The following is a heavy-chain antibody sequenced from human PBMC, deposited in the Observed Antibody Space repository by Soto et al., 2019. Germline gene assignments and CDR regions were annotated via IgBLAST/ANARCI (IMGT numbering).Heavy chain of an antibody. V-gene: IGHV3-23*01. CDR3: AKNGLSNSPSAIDS. Sequence: VGSLRLSCVTPGFSFSNSGMSWVRQAPGKGLDWVSGISGNGRNTYYTDSVKGRFLVSRDNSGNTLFLQMNSLRAEDTAIYFCAKNGLSNSPSAIDSWGQGTLVTSPQ. J-gene: IGHJ4*02. CDR2: ISGNGRNT. CDR1: GFSFSNSG. D-gene: IGHD1-1*01.